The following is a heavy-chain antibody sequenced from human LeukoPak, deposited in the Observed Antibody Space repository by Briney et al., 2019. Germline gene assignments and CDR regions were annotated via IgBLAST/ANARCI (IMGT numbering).Heavy chain of an antibody. CDR2: IYYSGST. J-gene: IGHJ6*03. CDR1: GGSISSGGYY. Sequence: PSETLSLTCTVSGGSISSGGYYWSWIRQHPGKGLEWIGYIYYSGSTYYNPSLKSRVTISVDTSKNQFSLKLSSVTAADTAVYYCARAPGYCSSTSCRYYYYMDVWGKGTTVTVSS. D-gene: IGHD2-2*01. CDR3: ARAPGYCSSTSCRYYYYMDV. V-gene: IGHV4-31*03.